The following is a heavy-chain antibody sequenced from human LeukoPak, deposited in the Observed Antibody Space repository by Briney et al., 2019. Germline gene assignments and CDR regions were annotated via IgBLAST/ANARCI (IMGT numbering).Heavy chain of an antibody. V-gene: IGHV3-30*18. D-gene: IGHD2-15*01. J-gene: IGHJ3*02. Sequence: PGGSLRLSCAASGFTFSSYGMHWVRQAPGKGLEWVAVISYDGSNKYYADSVKGRFTISRDNSKNTLYLQMNSLRAEDTAVYYCAKDSGYCSGGSCSATGAFDIWGQGTMVTVSS. CDR3: AKDSGYCSGGSCSATGAFDI. CDR2: ISYDGSNK. CDR1: GFTFSSYG.